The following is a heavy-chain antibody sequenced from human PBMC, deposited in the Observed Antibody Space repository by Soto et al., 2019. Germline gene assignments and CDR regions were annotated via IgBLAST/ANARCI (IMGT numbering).Heavy chain of an antibody. CDR1: GGSISRSSYY. Sequence: SETLSLTCTVSGGSISRSSYYWGWIRQPPGEGLEWIGSIYYSGSTYYNPSLKSRVTISVDTSKNQFSLKLTSVTAADTAVYYCARHVVDRFYYYSMDVWGQGNTVTVSS. D-gene: IGHD2-21*01. J-gene: IGHJ6*02. CDR3: ARHVVDRFYYYSMDV. V-gene: IGHV4-39*01. CDR2: IYYSGST.